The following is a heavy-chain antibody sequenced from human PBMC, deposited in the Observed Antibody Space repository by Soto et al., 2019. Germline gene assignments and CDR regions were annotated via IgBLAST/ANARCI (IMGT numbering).Heavy chain of an antibody. CDR2: IYNAGTT. Sequence: EVQLVESGGGLVQPGGSLRLSCAASGFTVSSNYMAWVRQAPGKGLEWVSVIYNAGTTYDADSVKGRFTISRDNSKNTVYLQMNSLRAEDTAVYYCAREAPYCGGDCYIDYRGQGTLVTVSS. CDR1: GFTVSSNY. V-gene: IGHV3-66*01. J-gene: IGHJ4*02. D-gene: IGHD2-21*01. CDR3: AREAPYCGGDCYIDY.